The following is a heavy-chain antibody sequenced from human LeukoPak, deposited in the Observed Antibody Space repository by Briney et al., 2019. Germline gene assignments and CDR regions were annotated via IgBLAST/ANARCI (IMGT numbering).Heavy chain of an antibody. J-gene: IGHJ5*02. Sequence: PSETLSLTCTVSGDSISSSNYYWGWIRQPPGKGLEWIGIIYYSGSTNYNPSLKSRVTISVDRSKDQFSLKLSSVTAADTAVYYCAREPSPDYYGSGSYSEGWFDPWGQGTLVTVSS. V-gene: IGHV4-39*07. D-gene: IGHD3-10*01. CDR1: GDSISSSNYY. CDR3: AREPSPDYYGSGSYSEGWFDP. CDR2: IYYSGST.